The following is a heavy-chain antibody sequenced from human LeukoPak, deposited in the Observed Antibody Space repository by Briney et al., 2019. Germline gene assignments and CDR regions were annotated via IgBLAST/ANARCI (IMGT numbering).Heavy chain of an antibody. Sequence: SETLSLTCTVSGGSISSYYWSWIRQPAGKGLEWLGRIYTSGSTNYNPSLKSRVTISVDTSKNQFSLKLSSVTAADTAVYYCARAPYSKDAFDIWGQGTMVTVSS. J-gene: IGHJ3*02. CDR3: ARAPYSKDAFDI. D-gene: IGHD2-15*01. V-gene: IGHV4-4*07. CDR2: IYTSGST. CDR1: GGSISSYY.